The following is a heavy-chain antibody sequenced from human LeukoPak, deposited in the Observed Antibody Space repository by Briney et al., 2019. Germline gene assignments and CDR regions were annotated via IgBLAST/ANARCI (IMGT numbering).Heavy chain of an antibody. CDR1: GYTFTSYY. Sequence: ASVKVSCKASGYTFTSYYMHWVRQAPGQGLEWMGIINPSGGSTSYAQKFQGRVTMTRDTSTSTVYMELSSLRSEDTAVYYCARASLGGLSLASALLSYWGQGTLVTVSS. D-gene: IGHD3-16*02. CDR2: INPSGGST. J-gene: IGHJ4*02. V-gene: IGHV1-46*01. CDR3: ARASLGGLSLASALLSY.